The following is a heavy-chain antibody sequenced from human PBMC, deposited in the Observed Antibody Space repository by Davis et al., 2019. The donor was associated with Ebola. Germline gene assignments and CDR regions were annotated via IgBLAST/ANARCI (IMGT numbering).Heavy chain of an antibody. CDR1: GYIFTTYW. CDR2: IYPGDSDT. J-gene: IGHJ3*02. V-gene: IGHV5-51*01. Sequence: GESLKISCKTSGYIFTTYWIAWVRQMPGKGLEWMGIIYPGDSDTRYSPSFRGQVTISADKSMKTAFLQWSSLKASDSGMYYCASLRRTITGMDDGFDIWGQGTMVTVSS. CDR3: ASLRRTITGMDDGFDI. D-gene: IGHD2-8*02.